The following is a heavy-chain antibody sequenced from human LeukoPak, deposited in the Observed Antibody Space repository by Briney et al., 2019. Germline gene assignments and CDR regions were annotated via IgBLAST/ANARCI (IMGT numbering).Heavy chain of an antibody. CDR2: ISAYNGNT. D-gene: IGHD1-26*01. J-gene: IGHJ6*03. CDR3: ARDTVESGSYYYYYYYMDV. CDR1: GYTFTSYG. Sequence: GASVKVSCKASGYTFTSYGISWVRQAPGQGLEWMGWISAYNGNTNYAQKLQGRVTMTTDTSTSTAYMELRSLRSDDTAVYYCARDTVESGSYYYYYYYMDVWGKGTTVTVSS. V-gene: IGHV1-18*01.